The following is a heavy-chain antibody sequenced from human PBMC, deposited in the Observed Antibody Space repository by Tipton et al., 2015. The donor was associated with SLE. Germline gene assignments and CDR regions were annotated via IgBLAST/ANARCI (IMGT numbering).Heavy chain of an antibody. CDR3: APLRFLEWLSPDY. J-gene: IGHJ4*02. Sequence: SLRLSCAASGFTFSSYDMSWVRQAPGKGLESVSAISGSGGSTYYADSVKGRFTISRDNSKNTLYLQMNSLRPEDTAVYYCAPLRFLEWLSPDYWGQGTLVTVSS. V-gene: IGHV3-23*01. CDR2: ISGSGGST. CDR1: GFTFSSYD. D-gene: IGHD3-3*01.